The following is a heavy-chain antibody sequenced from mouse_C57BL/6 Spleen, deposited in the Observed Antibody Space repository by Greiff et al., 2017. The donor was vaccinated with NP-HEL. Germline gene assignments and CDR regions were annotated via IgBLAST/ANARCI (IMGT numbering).Heavy chain of an antibody. CDR1: GYTFTDYE. V-gene: IGHV1-15*01. D-gene: IGHD1-1*01. Sequence: QVQLQQSGAELVRPGASVTLSCKASGYTFTDYEMHWVKQTPVHGLEWIGAIDPETGGTAYNQKFKGKAILTADKSSSTAYMELRSLTSEDSAVYYCTRPHYYGSSVWFAYWGKGTLVTVAA. CDR3: TRPHYYGSSVWFAY. J-gene: IGHJ3*01. CDR2: IDPETGGT.